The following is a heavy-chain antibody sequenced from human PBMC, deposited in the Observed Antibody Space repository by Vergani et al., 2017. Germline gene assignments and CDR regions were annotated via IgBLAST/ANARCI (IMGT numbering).Heavy chain of an antibody. J-gene: IGHJ4*02. D-gene: IGHD5-18*01. Sequence: EVQLLESGGGLVQPGGSLRSSCEASGLTFSSYAMSWVRQAPGKGLEGVSAISGSGGSTYYADSVKGRFTISRDNSKNTLYLQMNSLRAEDTAVYYCAKVGYSYGDFDYWGQGTLVTVSS. CDR1: GLTFSSYA. CDR3: AKVGYSYGDFDY. V-gene: IGHV3-23*01. CDR2: ISGSGGST.